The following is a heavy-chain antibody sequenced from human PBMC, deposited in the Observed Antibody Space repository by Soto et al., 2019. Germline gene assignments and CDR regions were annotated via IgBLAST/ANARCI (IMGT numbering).Heavy chain of an antibody. CDR1: GDSISSGYH. Sequence: PSETLSLTCAVSGDSISSGYHWAWIRQPPGKGLEWVASIYHSGSTYYNPSLTSRVTISVDSSQTQFSLKLTSVTAADSAFYYCARIHWAQSSLDYWGRGILVTVSS. CDR3: ARIHWAQSSLDY. J-gene: IGHJ4*02. D-gene: IGHD6-19*01. V-gene: IGHV4-38-2*01. CDR2: IYHSGST.